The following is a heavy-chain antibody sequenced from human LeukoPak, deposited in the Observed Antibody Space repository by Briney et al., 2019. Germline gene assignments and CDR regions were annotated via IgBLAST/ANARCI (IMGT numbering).Heavy chain of an antibody. J-gene: IGHJ5*02. CDR2: ISISSSYT. CDR3: ARVEWYCSGGSCYGNWFDP. CDR1: GFTFSDYY. V-gene: IGHV3-11*05. D-gene: IGHD2-15*01. Sequence: PGGSLRLSCAASGFTFSDYYMSWIRQAPGKGLEWVSYISISSSYTNYADSVKGRFTISRDNAKNSLYLQMNSLRAEDTAVYYCARVEWYCSGGSCYGNWFDPWGQGTLVTVSS.